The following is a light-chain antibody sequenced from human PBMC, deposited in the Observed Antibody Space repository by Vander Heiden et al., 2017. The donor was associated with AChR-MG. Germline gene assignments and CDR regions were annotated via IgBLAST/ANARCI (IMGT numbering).Light chain of an antibody. J-gene: IGKJ1*01. Sequence: EIVLTQSPATLSVSPGEKATLSCRASQSVSTNLAWYQQKPGQAPRLLIYSAFTTATGFPARFNGSGSGTEFTLTTSSLQSEDLAVYYCQQYHLWPPWTFGQGTKVEI. V-gene: IGKV3-15*01. CDR2: SAF. CDR1: QSVSTN. CDR3: QQYHLWPPWT.